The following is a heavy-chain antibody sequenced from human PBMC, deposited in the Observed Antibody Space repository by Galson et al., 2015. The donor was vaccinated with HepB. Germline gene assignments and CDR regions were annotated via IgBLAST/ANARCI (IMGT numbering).Heavy chain of an antibody. D-gene: IGHD2-2*01. CDR2: IIPIFGTA. CDR3: ARGEDIVVVPAAMPRYYYYGMDI. V-gene: IGHV1-69*06. Sequence: SVKVSCKASGGTFSSYAISWVRQAPGQGLEWMGGIIPIFGTANYAQKFQGRVTITADKSTSTAYMELSSLRSEDTAVYYCARGEDIVVVPAAMPRYYYYGMDIWGQGTTVTVSS. CDR1: GGTFSSYA. J-gene: IGHJ6*02.